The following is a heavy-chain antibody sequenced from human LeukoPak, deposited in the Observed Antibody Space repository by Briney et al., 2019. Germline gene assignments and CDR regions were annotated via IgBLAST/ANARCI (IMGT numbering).Heavy chain of an antibody. CDR3: ASSWGLRVHDDY. V-gene: IGHV3-30-3*01. CDR1: GFTFSSYA. J-gene: IGHJ4*02. D-gene: IGHD1-26*01. Sequence: GGSLRLSCAASGFTFSSYAMHWVRQAPGKGLEWVAVISYDGSNKYYADSVKGRFTISRDNSKNTLYLQMNSLRAEDTAVYYCASSWGLRVHDDYWGQGTLVTVSS. CDR2: ISYDGSNK.